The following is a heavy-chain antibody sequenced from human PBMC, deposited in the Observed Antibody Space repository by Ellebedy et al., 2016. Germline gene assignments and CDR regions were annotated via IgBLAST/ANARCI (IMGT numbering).Heavy chain of an antibody. CDR3: AKDSRLGGSITGDDAIDY. CDR1: GSTFSSYA. CDR2: ISYDGSNK. V-gene: IGHV3-30*18. Sequence: GGSLRLXCAASGSTFSSYAMHWVRQAPGKGLEWVAVISYDGSNKYYADSVKGRFTISRDNSKNTLYLQMNSLRAEDTAVYYCAKDSRLGGSITGDDAIDYWGQGSLVTVSS. J-gene: IGHJ4*02. D-gene: IGHD1-26*01.